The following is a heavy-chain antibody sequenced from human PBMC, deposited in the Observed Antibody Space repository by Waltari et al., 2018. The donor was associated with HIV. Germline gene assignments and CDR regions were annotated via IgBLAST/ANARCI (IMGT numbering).Heavy chain of an antibody. V-gene: IGHV1-2*06. CDR3: ARDGGYSYAIDY. J-gene: IGHJ4*02. CDR2: INPNRGGT. CDR1: GYTFTGYY. D-gene: IGHD5-18*01. Sequence: QVQLVQSGAEVKKPGASVKVSCKASGYTFTGYYMHWVRQAPGQGLEWMGPINPNRGGTNYAQKFQGRVTMTRDPSISTAYMELSRLRSDDTAVYYCARDGGYSYAIDYWGQGTLVTVSS.